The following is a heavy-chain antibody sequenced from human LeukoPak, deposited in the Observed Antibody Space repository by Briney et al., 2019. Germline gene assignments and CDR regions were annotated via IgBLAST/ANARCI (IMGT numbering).Heavy chain of an antibody. V-gene: IGHV3-9*01. D-gene: IGHD6-13*01. CDR2: ISWNSGSI. CDR1: GFTFDDYA. J-gene: IGHJ4*02. CDR3: AKSGSSSWFLDY. Sequence: GRSLRLSCAASGFTFDDYAMHWVRQAPGKGLEWVSGISWNSGSIGYADSVKGRFTIFRDNSKNTLYLQMNSLRAEDTAVYYCAKSGSSSWFLDYWGQGTLVTVSS.